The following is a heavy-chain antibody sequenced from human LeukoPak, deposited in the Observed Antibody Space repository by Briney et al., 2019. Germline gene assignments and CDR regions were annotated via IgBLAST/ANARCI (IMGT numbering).Heavy chain of an antibody. D-gene: IGHD1-20*01. Sequence: GGSLRLSWAASGFTVSSYSMNWVRQAPGKGLEWVSSIIISSSYIYYADSVKGRFTISRDNANNSLCLQMNSLRREDTAVYDCASVITEYNRNDDYFDYWGQGPRVTVSS. CDR3: ASVITEYNRNDDYFDY. CDR1: GFTVSSYS. V-gene: IGHV3-21*01. CDR2: IIISSSYI. J-gene: IGHJ4*02.